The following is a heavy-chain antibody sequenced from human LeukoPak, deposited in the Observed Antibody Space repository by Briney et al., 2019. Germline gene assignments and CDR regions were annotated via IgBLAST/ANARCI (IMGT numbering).Heavy chain of an antibody. D-gene: IGHD2/OR15-2a*01. V-gene: IGHV1-69*13. J-gene: IGHJ6*02. CDR2: IIPIFGSA. CDR3: AREHDVVIVSAEEYYYYGMDV. Sequence: ASVKVSCKASGDDFNSYAFNWVRQAPGRGLEWMGGIIPIFGSANYAQRFQGRVTITADESTSTVYMELSSLRSEDTAVYYCAREHDVVIVSAEEYYYYGMDVWGQGTTVTVS. CDR1: GDDFNSYA.